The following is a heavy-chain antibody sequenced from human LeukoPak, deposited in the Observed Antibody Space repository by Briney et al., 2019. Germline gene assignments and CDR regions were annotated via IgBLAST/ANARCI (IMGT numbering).Heavy chain of an antibody. D-gene: IGHD2-2*01. CDR2: IHYSGSP. CDR1: GVSISNYY. CDR3: ARTTEDCSSTSCYQYWFDP. J-gene: IGHJ5*02. Sequence: TSSETLSLTCTVSGVSISNYYWSWIRQPPGKGLEWIGYIHYSGSPNYNPSLKSRVSISVDTSKNQFSLKLNSVTAADTAVYYCARTTEDCSSTSCYQYWFDPWGQGTLVTVSS. V-gene: IGHV4-59*01.